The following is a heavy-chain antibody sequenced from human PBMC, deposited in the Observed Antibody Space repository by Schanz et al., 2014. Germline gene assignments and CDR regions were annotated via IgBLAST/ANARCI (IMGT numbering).Heavy chain of an antibody. D-gene: IGHD2-8*02. CDR3: ATMWGYCTATACQILEVLDV. CDR1: GYTFSDSY. V-gene: IGHV1-2*04. J-gene: IGHJ3*01. Sequence: QVQLVQSGAEVRKPGASVKVSCKASGYTFSDSYVHWVRQAPGQGLEWMGWINPDSGDTNFAQKFQGWVTMTRDKSITTAYMELRSLRSDDTAVYYCATMWGYCTATACQILEVLDVWGQGTMVTVSS. CDR2: INPDSGDT.